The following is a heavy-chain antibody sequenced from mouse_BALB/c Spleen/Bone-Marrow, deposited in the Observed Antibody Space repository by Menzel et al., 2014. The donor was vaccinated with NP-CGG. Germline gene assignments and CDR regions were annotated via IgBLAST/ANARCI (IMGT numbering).Heavy chain of an antibody. V-gene: IGHV5-6*01. J-gene: IGHJ2*01. CDR1: GFTFSTYG. CDR3: TRQITTDFDY. CDR2: ISSGGSHS. Sequence: EVQLQEPGGDLVKPGGSLKLSCAASGFTFSTYGMSWVRQTPDKRLEWVATISSGGSHSYYSDSVKGRFTISRDNAKNTLYLQMGSLKSVDTAMFYCTRQITTDFDYWGHGTTLTVPS. D-gene: IGHD1-1*01.